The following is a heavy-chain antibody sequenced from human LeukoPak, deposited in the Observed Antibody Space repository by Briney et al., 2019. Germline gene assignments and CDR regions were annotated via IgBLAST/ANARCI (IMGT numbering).Heavy chain of an antibody. Sequence: SVKVSCKASGGTFSSYAISWVRQAPGQGLEWMGRIIPILGIANYAQKFQGRVAITADKSTSTAYMELSSLRSEDTAVYYCARAEMATKKFDYWGQGTLVTVSS. CDR2: IIPILGIA. D-gene: IGHD5-24*01. J-gene: IGHJ4*02. V-gene: IGHV1-69*04. CDR3: ARAEMATKKFDY. CDR1: GGTFSSYA.